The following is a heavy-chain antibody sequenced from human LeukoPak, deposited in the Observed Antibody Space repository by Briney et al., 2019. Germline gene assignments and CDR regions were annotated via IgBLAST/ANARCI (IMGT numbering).Heavy chain of an antibody. J-gene: IGHJ6*02. CDR3: ARGPLYSYGYYYYYGMDV. D-gene: IGHD5-18*01. V-gene: IGHV3-7*01. CDR1: GFTFSTFW. Sequence: GGSLRLSCAASGFTFSTFWMSWVRQAPGKGLEGVAHINQDGSEKYYVDSVKGRFTVSRDNAKNSLYLQMNNLRVEDTAVYYCARGPLYSYGYYYYYGMDVWGQGTTVTVSS. CDR2: INQDGSEK.